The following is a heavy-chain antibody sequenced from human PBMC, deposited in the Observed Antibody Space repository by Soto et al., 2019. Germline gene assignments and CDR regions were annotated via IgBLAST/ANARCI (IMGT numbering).Heavy chain of an antibody. D-gene: IGHD3-3*01. Sequence: EVQLVESGGGLVQPGGSLRLSCAASGFTFSSYSMNWVRQAPGKGLEWVSYISSSSSTIYYADSVKGRFTISIDNAKNSLYLQMNSLRAEDTAVYYCARENDFWSGYYTYYYYYMDVWGKGTTVTVSS. J-gene: IGHJ6*03. CDR3: ARENDFWSGYYTYYYYYMDV. CDR1: GFTFSSYS. CDR2: ISSSSSTI. V-gene: IGHV3-48*01.